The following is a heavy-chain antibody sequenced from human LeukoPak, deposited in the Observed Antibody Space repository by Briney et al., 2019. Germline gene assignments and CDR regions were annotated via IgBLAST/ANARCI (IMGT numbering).Heavy chain of an antibody. CDR3: ARFISAGVYYFDY. D-gene: IGHD2-15*01. J-gene: IGHJ4*02. V-gene: IGHV4-4*07. CDR2: THTSGST. Sequence: SETLSLTCTFSGGSITSYYWSWIRQPAGKGLEWIGRTHTSGSTNYNPSLKSRVTMSVDTSKNQFSLKLSSVTAADTAVYYCARFISAGVYYFDYWGQGTLVTVS. CDR1: GGSITSYY.